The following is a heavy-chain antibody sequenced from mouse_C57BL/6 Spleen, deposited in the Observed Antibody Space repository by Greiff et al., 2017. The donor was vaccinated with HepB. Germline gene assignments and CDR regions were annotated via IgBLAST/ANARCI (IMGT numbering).Heavy chain of an antibody. J-gene: IGHJ4*01. CDR3: ARDEDITTVVAPYYYAMDY. CDR1: GFTFSSYA. Sequence: EVMLVESGGGLVKPGGSLKLSCAASGFTFSSYAMSWVRQTPEKRLEWVATISDGGSYTYYPDNVKGRFTISRDNAKNNLYLQMSQLKSEDTAMYYCARDEDITTVVAPYYYAMDYWGQGTSVTVSS. V-gene: IGHV5-4*01. CDR2: ISDGGSYT. D-gene: IGHD1-1*01.